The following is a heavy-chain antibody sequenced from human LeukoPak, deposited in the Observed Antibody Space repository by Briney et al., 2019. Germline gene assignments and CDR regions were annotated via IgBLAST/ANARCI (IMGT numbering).Heavy chain of an antibody. Sequence: ASVKVSCKVSGYTLTELSMHWVRQAPRNWLEWMEGFDPEDGETIYEQKFQGRVTMTEDTSTDTAYMELSSLRSEDTAVYYCATPPGDWGSDYYFDYWGQGTLVTVSS. CDR1: GYTLTELS. D-gene: IGHD7-27*01. V-gene: IGHV1-24*01. J-gene: IGHJ4*02. CDR3: ATPPGDWGSDYYFDY. CDR2: FDPEDGET.